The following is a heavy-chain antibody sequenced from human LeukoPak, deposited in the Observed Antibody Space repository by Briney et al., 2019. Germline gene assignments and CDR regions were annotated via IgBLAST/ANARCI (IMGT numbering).Heavy chain of an antibody. CDR1: GFTFSSYW. J-gene: IGHJ4*02. CDR3: AKSKTVTTEFDY. CDR2: IKQDGSEK. V-gene: IGHV3-7*03. Sequence: GGSLRLSCAASGFTFSSYWMSWVRQAPGKGLEWVANIKQDGSEKYYADSVKGRFTMSRDNAKSSLYLQMNSLRAEDMALYYCAKSKTVTTEFDYWGQGTLVTVSS. D-gene: IGHD4-17*01.